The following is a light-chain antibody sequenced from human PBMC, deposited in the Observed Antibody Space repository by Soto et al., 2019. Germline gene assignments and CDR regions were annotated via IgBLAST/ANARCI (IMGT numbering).Light chain of an antibody. J-gene: IGKJ4*01. CDR3: QQYGSSPP. CDR2: GAS. CDR1: QSVSSSY. V-gene: IGKV3-20*01. Sequence: EIVLTQSPGTLSLSPGERATLSCRASQSVSSSYLAGYQQKPGQAPRLLIYGASSRATGIPDRFSGSGSGTDFTLTSSRLEPEDFAVYYCQQYGSSPPFGGGTKVEIK.